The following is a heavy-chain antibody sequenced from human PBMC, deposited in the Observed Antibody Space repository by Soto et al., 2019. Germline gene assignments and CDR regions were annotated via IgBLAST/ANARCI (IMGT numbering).Heavy chain of an antibody. D-gene: IGHD4-17*01. CDR1: GGSISRGGYS. V-gene: IGHV4-30-2*01. Sequence: SETLSLTCAVSGGSISRGGYSWSCIRQPPGKGLEWIGYIYHSGSTYYNPSLKSRVTISVDRSKNQFSLKLSSVTAADTAVYYCARITLDDYGDYDAFDIWGQGTMVT. CDR3: ARITLDDYGDYDAFDI. CDR2: IYHSGST. J-gene: IGHJ3*02.